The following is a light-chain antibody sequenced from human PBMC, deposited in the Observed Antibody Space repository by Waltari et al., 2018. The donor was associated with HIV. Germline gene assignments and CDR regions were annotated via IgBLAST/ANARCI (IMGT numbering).Light chain of an antibody. J-gene: IGKJ4*01. Sequence: DVQLTQSQSFLSASVGDRVTITCRASQGISNYLAWYQQNPGKAPKLLIYAASTLQSGVPSRFSGSGFGTEFTLTISSLQPEDCATYYCQQLNTFSATFGGGTKVEI. CDR3: QQLNTFSAT. V-gene: IGKV1-9*01. CDR1: QGISNY. CDR2: AAS.